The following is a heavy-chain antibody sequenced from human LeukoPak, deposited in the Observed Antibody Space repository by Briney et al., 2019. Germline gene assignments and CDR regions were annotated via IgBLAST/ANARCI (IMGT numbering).Heavy chain of an antibody. CDR2: INTNTGNP. J-gene: IGHJ6*02. Sequence: ASVKVSCKASEYTFTSYAMNWVRQAPGQGLEWMGWINTNTGNPTYAQGFTGRFVFSLDTSVSTAYLQISSLKAEDTAVYYCARDLGRLLLRNYYHGMDVWGQGTTVTVSS. CDR3: ARDLGRLLLRNYYHGMDV. D-gene: IGHD2-15*01. V-gene: IGHV7-4-1*02. CDR1: EYTFTSYA.